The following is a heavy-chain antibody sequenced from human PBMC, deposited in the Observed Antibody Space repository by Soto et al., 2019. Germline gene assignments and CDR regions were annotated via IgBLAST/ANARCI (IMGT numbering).Heavy chain of an antibody. CDR1: GYTFTSYA. D-gene: IGHD6-13*01. V-gene: IGHV1-8*02. J-gene: IGHJ4*02. CDR2: MNPNSGNT. CDR3: ARGLGYSSPSDN. Sequence: ASVKVSCKASGYTFTSYAMHWVRQAPGQRLEWMGWMNPNSGNTGYAQKFQGRVTMTRNTSISTAYMELSSLRSEDTAVYYCARGLGYSSPSDNWGQGTLVTVSS.